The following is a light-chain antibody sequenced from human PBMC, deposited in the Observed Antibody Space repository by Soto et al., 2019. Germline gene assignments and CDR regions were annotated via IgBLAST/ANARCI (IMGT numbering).Light chain of an antibody. V-gene: IGKV1-5*03. CDR2: KAS. Sequence: DIQMTQSPSNLSASVGDTVTVTCRASQSIGRWLAWFQQKPGKAPKLLIYKASSLESGVPSRFSGSGSGTEFTLTISSLQPDDFATYYCQQYSSYWTFGQGTKVDIK. J-gene: IGKJ1*01. CDR3: QQYSSYWT. CDR1: QSIGRW.